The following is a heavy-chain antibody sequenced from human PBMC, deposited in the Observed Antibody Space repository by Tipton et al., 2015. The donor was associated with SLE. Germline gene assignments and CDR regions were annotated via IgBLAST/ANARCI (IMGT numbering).Heavy chain of an antibody. V-gene: IGHV4-31*03. J-gene: IGHJ2*01. Sequence: TLSLTCTVSGGSISSGGYYWSWIRQHPGKGLEWIGYIYYSGSTYYNPSLKSRVTISVDTSKNQFSLKLSSVTAADTAVYYCARDGLVQSWYFDLWGRGTLVTGSS. CDR2: IYYSGST. CDR1: GGSISSGGYY. D-gene: IGHD6-6*01. CDR3: ARDGLVQSWYFDL.